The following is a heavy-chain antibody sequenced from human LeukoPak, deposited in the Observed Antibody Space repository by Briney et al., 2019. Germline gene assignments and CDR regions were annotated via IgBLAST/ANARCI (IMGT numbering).Heavy chain of an antibody. J-gene: IGHJ3*02. D-gene: IGHD6-13*01. CDR1: GGSFSGYY. Sequence: SETLSLTCAVYGGSFSGYYWSWIRQPPGKGLEWIGEINHSGSTNYNPSLKSRATISVDTSKNQFSLKLSSVTAADTAVYYCAREKSRIAAAASIGFDIWGQGTMVTASS. V-gene: IGHV4-34*01. CDR3: AREKSRIAAAASIGFDI. CDR2: INHSGST.